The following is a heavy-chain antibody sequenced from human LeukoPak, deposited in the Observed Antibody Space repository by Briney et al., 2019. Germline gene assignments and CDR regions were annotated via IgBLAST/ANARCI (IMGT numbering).Heavy chain of an antibody. CDR3: AKDHPHVLRYFDWSPHDYYYYYMDV. V-gene: IGHV3-23*01. Sequence: GGSLRLSCAASGFTFSSYAMSWVRQAPGKGLEWVSAISGSGGSTYYADSVKGRFTISRDNSKNTLYLQMNSLRAEDTAVYYCAKDHPHVLRYFDWSPHDYYYYYMDVWGKGTTVTVSS. CDR1: GFTFSSYA. J-gene: IGHJ6*03. CDR2: ISGSGGST. D-gene: IGHD3-9*01.